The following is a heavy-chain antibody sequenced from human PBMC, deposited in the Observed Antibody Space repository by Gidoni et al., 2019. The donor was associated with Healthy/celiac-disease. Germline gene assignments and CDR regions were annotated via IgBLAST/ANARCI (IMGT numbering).Heavy chain of an antibody. CDR1: GFTFSNAW. J-gene: IGHJ3*02. Sequence: EVQLVESGGGLVKPGGSLRLSCAASGFTFSNAWVSWVRQAPGKGLEWVGRIKSKTDGGTTDYAAPVKGRFTISRDDSKNTLYLQMNSLKTEDTAVYYCTTGGIVVVPAAHDAFDIWGQGTMVTVSS. D-gene: IGHD2-2*01. CDR2: IKSKTDGGTT. CDR3: TTGGIVVVPAAHDAFDI. V-gene: IGHV3-15*01.